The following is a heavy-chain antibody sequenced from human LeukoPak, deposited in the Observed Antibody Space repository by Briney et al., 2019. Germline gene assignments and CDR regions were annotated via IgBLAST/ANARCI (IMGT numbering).Heavy chain of an antibody. CDR3: ARLSVVPAAPYYFDY. J-gene: IGHJ4*02. V-gene: IGHV4-59*01. CDR2: IYYSGST. CDR1: GGSISGYY. Sequence: PSETLSLTCTVSGGSISGYYWSWIRQPPGKGLEWIGYIYYSGSTNYNPSLKSRVTISVDTSKNQFSLKLSSVTAADTAVYYCARLSVVPAAPYYFDYWGQGTLVTVSS. D-gene: IGHD2-2*01.